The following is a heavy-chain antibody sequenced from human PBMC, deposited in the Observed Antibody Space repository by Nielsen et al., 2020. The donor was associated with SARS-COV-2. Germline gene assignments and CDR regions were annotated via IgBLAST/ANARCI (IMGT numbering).Heavy chain of an antibody. V-gene: IGHV1-69*13. Sequence: SVKVSCKASGYTFTSYAISWVRQAPGQGLEWMGGIIPIFGTANYAQKFQGRVTITADESTSTAYMELSSLRSEDTAVYRCAIWTSPLTTVTTINAFDIWGQGTMVTVSS. D-gene: IGHD4-17*01. CDR2: IIPIFGTA. CDR1: GYTFTSYA. CDR3: AIWTSPLTTVTTINAFDI. J-gene: IGHJ3*02.